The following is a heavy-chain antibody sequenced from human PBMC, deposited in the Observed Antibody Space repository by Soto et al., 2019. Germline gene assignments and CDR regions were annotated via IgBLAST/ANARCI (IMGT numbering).Heavy chain of an antibody. Sequence: SETLSLTCTVSGGSVRDGSYYWAWLRQPPGKGLEWIGHIYHSGSTIYNPSLKSRVTISIDTSKSQFSLNLNSMTAADTAAYYCAGYNWNYYFDPWGQGTLVTVSS. D-gene: IGHD1-7*01. CDR1: GGSVRDGSYY. V-gene: IGHV4-61*01. CDR3: AGYNWNYYFDP. J-gene: IGHJ5*02. CDR2: IYHSGST.